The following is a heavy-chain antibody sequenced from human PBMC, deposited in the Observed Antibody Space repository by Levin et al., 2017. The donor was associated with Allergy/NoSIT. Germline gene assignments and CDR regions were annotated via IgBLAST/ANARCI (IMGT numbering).Heavy chain of an antibody. CDR2: IKSDGSST. Sequence: QSGGSLRLSCVASGFTFRSYRMHWVRQGPGKGLVWVSRIKSDGSSTSYADSVKGRFIISRDNAKNTLYLQMNSLRVEDTAVYYCAREPAYSGSSTFDDWGQGTLVTVSS. CDR3: AREPAYSGSSTFDD. V-gene: IGHV3-74*01. D-gene: IGHD1-26*01. J-gene: IGHJ4*02. CDR1: GFTFRSYR.